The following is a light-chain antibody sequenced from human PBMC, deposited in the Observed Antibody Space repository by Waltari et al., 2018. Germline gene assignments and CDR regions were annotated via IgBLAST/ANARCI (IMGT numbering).Light chain of an antibody. J-gene: IGKJ3*01. V-gene: IGKV3-11*01. CDR3: QQRTNWPPIFS. CDR1: QSVGSS. Sequence: EIVLTQSPATLSLSPGETASISCRASQSVGSSLAWYQQKPGQAPRLLIYDASKRATGIPARFSGSGSGTDFTLTISSLESEDFAVYYCQQRTNWPPIFSFGPGTKVDIK. CDR2: DAS.